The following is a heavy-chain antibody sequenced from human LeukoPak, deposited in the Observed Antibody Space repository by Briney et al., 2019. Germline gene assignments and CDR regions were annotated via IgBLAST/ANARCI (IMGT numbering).Heavy chain of an antibody. CDR2: INHSGST. J-gene: IGHJ4*02. V-gene: IGHV4-34*01. D-gene: IGHD3-22*01. CDR3: ARAMSAYYDSSGYYNY. CDR1: GGSFSGYS. Sequence: SETLSLTCAVYGGSFSGYSWSWIRQPPGKGLECIGEINHSGSTNYNPSLKSRVTISVDTSKNQLSLKLSSVTAADTAVYYCARAMSAYYDSSGYYNYWGQGTLVTVSS.